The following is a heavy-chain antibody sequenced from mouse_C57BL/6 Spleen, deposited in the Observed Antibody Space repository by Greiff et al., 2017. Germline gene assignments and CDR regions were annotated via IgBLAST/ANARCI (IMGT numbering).Heavy chain of an antibody. CDR3: ARSITTVAYFDY. CDR1: GYAFTNYL. Sequence: QVQLKQSGAELVRPGTSVKVSCKASGYAFTNYLIEWVKQRPGQGLEWIGVINPGSGGTNYNEKFKGKATLTADKSSSTAYMQLSSLTSEDSAVYCWARSITTVAYFDYWGQGTTLTVSS. D-gene: IGHD1-1*01. CDR2: INPGSGGT. V-gene: IGHV1-54*01. J-gene: IGHJ2*01.